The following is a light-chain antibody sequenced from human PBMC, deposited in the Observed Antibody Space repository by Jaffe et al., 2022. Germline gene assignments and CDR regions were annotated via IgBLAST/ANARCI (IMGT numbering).Light chain of an antibody. V-gene: IGKV3-20*01. CDR2: DAS. Sequence: EIVLTQSPGTLSLSPGERATLSCRASQSVNNNYLAWYQKKPGQAPRLLIYDASTRAAGIPDRFSGSGSGTDFTLTISRLEPEDFAVFYCQQSASLPFAFGPGTKVDI. CDR3: QQSASLPFA. CDR1: QSVNNNY. J-gene: IGKJ3*01.